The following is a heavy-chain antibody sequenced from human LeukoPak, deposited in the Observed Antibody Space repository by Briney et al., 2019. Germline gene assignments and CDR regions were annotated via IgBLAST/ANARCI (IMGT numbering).Heavy chain of an antibody. CDR1: GYTFTSYD. V-gene: IGHV1-8*01. CDR2: MNPNSGNT. J-gene: IGHJ6*02. Sequence: ASVKVSCKASGYTFTSYDINWVRQATGQGLEWMGWMNPNSGNTGYAQKFQGRVTMTRNTSISTAYMELSSLRSEDTAVYHCARDYGGYYYYGMDVWGQGTTVTVSS. D-gene: IGHD4-17*01. CDR3: ARDYGGYYYYGMDV.